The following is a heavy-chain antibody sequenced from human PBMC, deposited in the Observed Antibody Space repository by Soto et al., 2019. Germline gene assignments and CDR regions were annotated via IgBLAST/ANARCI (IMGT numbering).Heavy chain of an antibody. CDR2: IKSRTDGETT. CDR3: TKDRELWFGELPPEFDP. D-gene: IGHD3-10*01. Sequence: EVRLVASGGGLVKPGGSLSLSCAASGFTFRDAWMSWARRAPGKGLEWVGRIKSRTDGETTDYVAPVNGRFSISRDDTKNTLYLEKNSLKSEDTAVYYCTKDRELWFGELPPEFDPWGQGTLVSVSS. V-gene: IGHV3-15*01. J-gene: IGHJ5*02. CDR1: GFTFRDAW.